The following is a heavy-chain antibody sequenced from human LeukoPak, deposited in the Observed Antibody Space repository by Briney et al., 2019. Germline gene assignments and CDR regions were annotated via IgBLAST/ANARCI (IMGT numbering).Heavy chain of an antibody. D-gene: IGHD3-22*01. Sequence: GSLRLSCAASGFTFSSYSMNWIRQPPGKGLEWIGEINHSGSTNYNPSLKSRVTISVDTSKNQFSLKLSSVTAADTAVYYCARGRYYYDSSGYYNLIFDYWGQGTLVTVSS. V-gene: IGHV4-34*01. J-gene: IGHJ4*02. CDR1: GFTFSSYS. CDR3: ARGRYYYDSSGYYNLIFDY. CDR2: INHSGST.